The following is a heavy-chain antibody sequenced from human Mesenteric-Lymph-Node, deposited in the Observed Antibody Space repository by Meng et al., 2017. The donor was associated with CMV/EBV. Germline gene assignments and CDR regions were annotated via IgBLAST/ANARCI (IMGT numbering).Heavy chain of an antibody. CDR1: GFIFSSCE. CDR3: ARGLRFLEWLSSFDY. V-gene: IGHV3-48*03. J-gene: IGHJ4*02. D-gene: IGHD3-3*01. CDR2: TSSSGSTI. Sequence: GESLKISCVASGFIFSSCEMKWVRQAPGKGLEWVPYTSSSGSTIYYGDSMKGRFTISRDNAKKSLYLQMNSPRAEDTAVYYCARGLRFLEWLSSFDYWGQGTLVTVSS.